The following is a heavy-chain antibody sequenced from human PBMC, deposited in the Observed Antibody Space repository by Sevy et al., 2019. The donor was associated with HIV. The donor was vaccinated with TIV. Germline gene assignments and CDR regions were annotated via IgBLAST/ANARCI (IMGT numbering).Heavy chain of an antibody. CDR1: GFTFSTYS. CDR2: ISGLSNYI. CDR3: ARLGSSGWAGMDV. Sequence: GGSLRLSCVASGFTFSTYSVNWVRQAPGKGLEWVSSISGLSNYIYYSDSVRGRFTISRDNAKNSLYLQMNSLRAEDTALYYCARLGSSGWAGMDVWGQGTTVTVSS. V-gene: IGHV3-21*01. D-gene: IGHD6-19*01. J-gene: IGHJ6*02.